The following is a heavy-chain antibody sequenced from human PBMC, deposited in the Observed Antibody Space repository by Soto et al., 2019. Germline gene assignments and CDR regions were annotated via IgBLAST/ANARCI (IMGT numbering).Heavy chain of an antibody. V-gene: IGHV4-34*01. CDR1: GGSFSGYY. CDR3: ARVPPPWGVPRYYYYGMDV. CDR2: INHSGST. J-gene: IGHJ6*02. D-gene: IGHD3-10*01. Sequence: ASETLSLTCAVYGGSFSGYYWSWIRQPPGKGLEWIGEINHSGSTNYNPSLKSRVTISVDTSKNQFSLKLSSVTAADTAVYYCARVPPPWGVPRYYYYGMDVWGQGTTVTVS.